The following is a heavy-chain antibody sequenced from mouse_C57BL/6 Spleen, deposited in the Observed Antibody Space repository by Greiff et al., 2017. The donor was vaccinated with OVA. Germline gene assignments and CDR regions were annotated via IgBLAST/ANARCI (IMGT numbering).Heavy chain of an antibody. Sequence: VQLLQSGADLVKPGASVKLSCTASGYTFTSYWMPWVKQRPGQGLEWIGMIHPNSGSTNYNEKFKSKATLTVDKSSSTAYMQLSSLTSEDSAVYYCARPLTGFDYWGQGTTLTVSS. CDR3: ARPLTGFDY. V-gene: IGHV1-64*01. D-gene: IGHD4-1*01. J-gene: IGHJ2*01. CDR2: IHPNSGST. CDR1: GYTFTSYW.